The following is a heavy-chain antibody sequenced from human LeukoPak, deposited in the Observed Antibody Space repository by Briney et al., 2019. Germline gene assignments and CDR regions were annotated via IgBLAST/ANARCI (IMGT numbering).Heavy chain of an antibody. Sequence: SETLSLTCTVSGDSISSYYWSWIRQPAGKGLDWIGRIYTSGSTNYNPSLKSRVTMSVDTSKNQFSLKLSSVTAADTAVYYCARDCSGGSCYLGYNWFDPWGQGTLVTVSS. V-gene: IGHV4-4*07. CDR3: ARDCSGGSCYLGYNWFDP. D-gene: IGHD2-15*01. J-gene: IGHJ5*02. CDR2: IYTSGST. CDR1: GDSISSYY.